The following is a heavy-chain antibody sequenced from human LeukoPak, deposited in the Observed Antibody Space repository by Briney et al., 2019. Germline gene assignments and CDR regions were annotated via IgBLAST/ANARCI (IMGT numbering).Heavy chain of an antibody. CDR3: ARGHYYCDSSE. Sequence: NPSETLSLPCTLSGHSINSLDGSCLRQPPGKGLEWLGYIYCSGNTNFNPSLKSPLTLLVDTSKKQFSLENSSSDSADPALYYFARGHYYCDSSEGGQGTLVTVP. CDR1: GHSINSLD. J-gene: IGHJ4*02. V-gene: IGHV4-59*11. D-gene: IGHD3-22*01. CDR2: IYCSGNT.